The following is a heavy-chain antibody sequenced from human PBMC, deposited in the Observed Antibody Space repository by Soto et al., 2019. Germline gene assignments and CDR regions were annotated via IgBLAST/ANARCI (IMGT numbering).Heavy chain of an antibody. D-gene: IGHD3-22*01. V-gene: IGHV1-69*06. CDR1: GGTFSSYA. CDR2: IIPIFGTA. Sequence: GASVKVSCKASGGTFSSYAISWVRQAPGQGLEWMGGIIPIFGTANYAQKFQGRVTITADKSTSTAYMELSSLRSEDTAVYYCAGEGSGYSLGWFDPWGQGTLVTVSS. J-gene: IGHJ5*02. CDR3: AGEGSGYSLGWFDP.